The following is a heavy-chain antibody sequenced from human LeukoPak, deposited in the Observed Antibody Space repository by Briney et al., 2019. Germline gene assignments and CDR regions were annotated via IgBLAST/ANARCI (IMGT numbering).Heavy chain of an antibody. D-gene: IGHD2-2*01. V-gene: IGHV3-7*01. CDR3: VRGPYALF. CDR2: IKQDGTEK. Sequence: GGSLRLSCAASGFTFSDYWLSWVRQAPGKGVEWVANIKQDGTEKNYVDSVKGRFTISRDNARNSLYLQMNSLRAEDTAVYYCVRGPYALFWGQGTLVSVSS. CDR1: GFTFSDYW. J-gene: IGHJ4*02.